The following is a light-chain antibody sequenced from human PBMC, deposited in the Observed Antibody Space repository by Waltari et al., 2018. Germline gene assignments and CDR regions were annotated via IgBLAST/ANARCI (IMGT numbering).Light chain of an antibody. CDR2: GAS. J-gene: IGKJ3*01. CDR3: QQYGSSPLT. V-gene: IGKV3-20*01. Sequence: EIVLTQSPGTLSLSPGERATLSCRASQSLSNSYLAWYEQKPGQAPRLLIYGASGRATGIPDRFSGSGSGTDFTLTISRLEPEDFAVYYCQQYGSSPLTFGPGTKVDIK. CDR1: QSLSNSY.